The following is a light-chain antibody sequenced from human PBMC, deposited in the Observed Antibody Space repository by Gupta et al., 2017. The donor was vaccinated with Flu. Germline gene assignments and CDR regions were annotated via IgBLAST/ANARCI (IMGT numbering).Light chain of an antibody. V-gene: IGKV3-15*01. Sequence: EIVMTQSPATLAVSPGERTTLSCRASQSVSSNLAWYLQNPGQAPRLLIYGASTRASGVPARFSGSGSGTDFTLKISRVEAEDVGVYYCKQYMHTPLTFGRGTKVEIK. CDR2: GAS. CDR3: KQYMHTPLT. J-gene: IGKJ4*01. CDR1: QSVSSN.